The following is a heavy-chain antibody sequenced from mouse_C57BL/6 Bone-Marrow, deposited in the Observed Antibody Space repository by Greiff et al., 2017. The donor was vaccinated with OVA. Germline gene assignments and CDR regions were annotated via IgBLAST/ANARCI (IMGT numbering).Heavy chain of an antibody. CDR1: GYAFTNYL. J-gene: IGHJ3*01. Sequence: QVQLQQSGAELVRPGTSVKVSCKASGYAFTNYLIEWVKQRPGQGLEWIGVINPGSGGTNYNEKFKGKATLTADNSSSTAYMQLSSLTSEDSAVYFCARGRYYGNPAWFAYWGQGTLVTVSA. CDR3: ARGRYYGNPAWFAY. V-gene: IGHV1-54*01. D-gene: IGHD2-1*01. CDR2: INPGSGGT.